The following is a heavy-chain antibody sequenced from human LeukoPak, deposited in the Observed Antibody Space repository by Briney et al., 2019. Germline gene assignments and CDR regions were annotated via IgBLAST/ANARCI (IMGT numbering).Heavy chain of an antibody. J-gene: IGHJ4*02. Sequence: PGGSLRLSCAASGFTVSSSYMSWVRQAPGKGLEWVSILYPGGNTLYADSVMGRFTISRDKSKNTLSLQMNSLRGEDTALYYCASGGVGRWGGYFDNWGQGTLVTVSS. D-gene: IGHD3-16*01. CDR3: ASGGVGRWGGYFDN. CDR2: LYPGGNT. CDR1: GFTVSSSY. V-gene: IGHV3-53*01.